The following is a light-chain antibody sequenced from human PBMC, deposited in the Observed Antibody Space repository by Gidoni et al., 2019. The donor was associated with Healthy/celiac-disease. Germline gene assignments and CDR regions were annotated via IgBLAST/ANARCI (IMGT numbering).Light chain of an antibody. J-gene: IGLJ1*01. CDR3: SSYTSSSPL. Sequence: QSALTQPSSVSGSPGQSSTISCTGTSSYGGGYNYVSWNQQHPGNAPKLMIYEVSNRPSGVSNRFSGSKSGNTASLTISGLQAEDEADYYCSSYTSSSPLFGTGTKVTVL. V-gene: IGLV2-14*01. CDR1: SSYGGGYNY. CDR2: EVS.